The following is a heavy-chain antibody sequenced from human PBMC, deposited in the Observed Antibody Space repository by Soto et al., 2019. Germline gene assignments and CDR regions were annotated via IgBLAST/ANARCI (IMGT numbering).Heavy chain of an antibody. CDR3: ARVYSSSWNYYYYYGMDV. V-gene: IGHV3-30-3*01. Sequence: PGGSLRLSCAASGFTFSSYAMHWVRQAPGKGLEWVAVISYDGSNKYYADSVKGRFTISRDNSTNTLYLQMNSLRAEDTAVYYCARVYSSSWNYYYYYGMDVWGQGTTVTVSS. CDR2: ISYDGSNK. D-gene: IGHD6-13*01. CDR1: GFTFSSYA. J-gene: IGHJ6*02.